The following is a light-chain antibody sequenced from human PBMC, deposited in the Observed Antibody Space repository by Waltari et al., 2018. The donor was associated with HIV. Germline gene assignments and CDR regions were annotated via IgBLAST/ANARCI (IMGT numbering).Light chain of an antibody. CDR2: EVT. CDR1: SSDVASYNL. CDR3: CSYAGSSTWV. J-gene: IGLJ3*02. Sequence: QSALTQPASVSGSPGQSLTISCTGTSSDVASYNLVSWYQQHPGKAPKLMIYEVTKRPSGVSNRFSGSKSGNTASLTISGLQAEDEADYYCCSYAGSSTWVFGGGTKLTVL. V-gene: IGLV2-23*02.